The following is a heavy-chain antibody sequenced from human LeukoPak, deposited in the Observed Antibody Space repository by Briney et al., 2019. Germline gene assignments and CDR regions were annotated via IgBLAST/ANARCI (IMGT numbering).Heavy chain of an antibody. Sequence: SETLSLTCTVSGGSISSYYWGWIRQPPGKGLEWIGSIYHSGSTYYNPSLKSRVTISVDTSKNQFSLKLSSVTAADTAVYYCARSSGGDTTFDYWGQGTLVTVSS. V-gene: IGHV4-38-2*02. J-gene: IGHJ4*02. D-gene: IGHD4-17*01. CDR2: IYHSGST. CDR3: ARSSGGDTTFDY. CDR1: GGSISSYY.